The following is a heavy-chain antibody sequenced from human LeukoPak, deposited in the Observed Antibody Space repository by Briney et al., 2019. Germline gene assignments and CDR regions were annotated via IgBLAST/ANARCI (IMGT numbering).Heavy chain of an antibody. CDR1: GFTFSTYP. Sequence: GGSLRLSCSASGFTFSTYPMHWVRQAPGKGLEYVSGISTNRGSTYYADSVKGRFTISRDNSKTTLSLQMSSLRPEDTAVYYCVKGLAAADDYWGQGTLVTVSS. J-gene: IGHJ4*02. D-gene: IGHD6-13*01. CDR3: VKGLAAADDY. CDR2: ISTNRGST. V-gene: IGHV3-64D*06.